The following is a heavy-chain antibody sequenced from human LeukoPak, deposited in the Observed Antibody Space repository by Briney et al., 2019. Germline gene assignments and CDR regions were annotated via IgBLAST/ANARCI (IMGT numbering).Heavy chain of an antibody. CDR3: ARVGPPRQQEYYNGMDV. V-gene: IGHV3-33*01. CDR2: IWYDGSNK. CDR1: GFTFSGYG. J-gene: IGHJ6*02. Sequence: PGGSLRLSCAASGFTFSGYGMHWVRQAPGKGLEWVAVIWYDGSNKYYADSVKGRFTISRDNSKNTLYLQMNSLRAEDTAVYYCARVGPPRQQEYYNGMDVWGQGTTVTVSS. D-gene: IGHD6-6*01.